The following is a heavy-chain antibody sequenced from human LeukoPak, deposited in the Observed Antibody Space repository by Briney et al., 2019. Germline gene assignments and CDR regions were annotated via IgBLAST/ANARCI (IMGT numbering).Heavy chain of an antibody. V-gene: IGHV3-43*02. CDR2: ISGDGGST. D-gene: IGHD4-17*01. J-gene: IGHJ4*02. CDR3: AKGGIDYGDH. Sequence: GRSLRLSCAASGFTFDDYAMHWVRQAPGKGLEWVSLISGDGGSTNYADSVRGRFTISRDNSKNSLYLQMNGLRTEDTALYYCAKGGIDYGDHWGQGALVTVSS. CDR1: GFTFDDYA.